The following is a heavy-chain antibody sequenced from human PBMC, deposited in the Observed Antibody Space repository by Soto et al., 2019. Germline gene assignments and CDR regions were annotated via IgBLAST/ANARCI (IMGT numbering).Heavy chain of an antibody. CDR1: GFTFSSYG. V-gene: IGHV3-30*18. CDR3: AKGGTMIWFDP. Sequence: QVQLVESGGGVVQPGRSLRLSCAASGFTFSSYGMHWVRQAPGKGLEWVAVISYDGSNKYYADSVKGRFTISRDNSQNTLYLQMNSLRAEDTAVYYCAKGGTMIWFDPWGQGTLVTVSS. CDR2: ISYDGSNK. J-gene: IGHJ5*02. D-gene: IGHD3-22*01.